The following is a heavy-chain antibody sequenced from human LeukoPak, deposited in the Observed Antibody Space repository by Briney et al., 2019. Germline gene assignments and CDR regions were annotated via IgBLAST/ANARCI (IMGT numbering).Heavy chain of an antibody. V-gene: IGHV1-46*01. J-gene: IGHJ4*02. CDR1: GYTFTSYY. CDR3: ARDADFTVTTGILRDY. Sequence: ASVKVSCKASGYTFTSYYMHLVRQAPGQGLEWMVIINPSGGSTSYAQKFQGRVTMTRDTSTSTVYMELSSLRSEDTAVYYCARDADFTVTTGILRDYWGQGTLVTVSS. CDR2: INPSGGST. D-gene: IGHD1-7*01.